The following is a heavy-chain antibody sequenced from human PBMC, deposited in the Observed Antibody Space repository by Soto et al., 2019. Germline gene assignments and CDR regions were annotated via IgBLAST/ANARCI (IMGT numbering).Heavy chain of an antibody. Sequence: SVKVSCKASGGTFSSYAISWVRQAPGQGLEWMGGIIPIFGTANYAQKFQGRVTITADESTSTAYMELSSLRSEDTAVYYCARDQGSGWYSAYDIWGQGTMDTVSS. D-gene: IGHD6-19*01. CDR3: ARDQGSGWYSAYDI. J-gene: IGHJ3*02. V-gene: IGHV1-69*13. CDR1: GGTFSSYA. CDR2: IIPIFGTA.